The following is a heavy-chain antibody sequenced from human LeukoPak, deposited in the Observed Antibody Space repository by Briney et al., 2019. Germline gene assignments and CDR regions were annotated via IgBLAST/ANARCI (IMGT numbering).Heavy chain of an antibody. Sequence: GGSLRLSCAASGFTFSSYGMHWVRQAPGKGLEWVAFTRYDGSNKYYADSVKGRFTISRDNSKNTLYLQMNSLRAEDTAVYYCAKDMPLGSSGYYLPHWFDPWGQGTLVTVSS. D-gene: IGHD3-22*01. CDR2: TRYDGSNK. V-gene: IGHV3-30*02. J-gene: IGHJ5*02. CDR1: GFTFSSYG. CDR3: AKDMPLGSSGYYLPHWFDP.